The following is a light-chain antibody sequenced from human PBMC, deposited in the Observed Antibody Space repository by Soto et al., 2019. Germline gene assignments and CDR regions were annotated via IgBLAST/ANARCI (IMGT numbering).Light chain of an antibody. Sequence: DIQMTQSPSSLSASVRDRVTITCRARQGISNYLAWYQQKPGKVPKLLIYAASTLQSAVPSRFSGSGSGTDFPLTISSLQPEDGATYYCQHYDSAPWTFGQATKVEIK. CDR1: QGISNY. CDR3: QHYDSAPWT. J-gene: IGKJ1*01. CDR2: AAS. V-gene: IGKV1-27*01.